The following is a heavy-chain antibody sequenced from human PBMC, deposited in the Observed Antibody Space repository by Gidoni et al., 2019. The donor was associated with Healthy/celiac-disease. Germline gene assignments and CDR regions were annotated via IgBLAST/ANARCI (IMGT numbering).Heavy chain of an antibody. CDR3: ARALPTWIHRYWTLDAFDI. Sequence: QVQLQQWGAGLLKPSETLSLTCAVYGGSFSGFYWSWIRQPPGKGLEWIGEINHSGSTNYNPSLKSRVTISVDTSKNQFSLKLSSVTAADTAVYYCARALPTWIHRYWTLDAFDIWGQGTMVTVSS. D-gene: IGHD5-18*01. J-gene: IGHJ3*02. CDR2: INHSGST. CDR1: GGSFSGFY. V-gene: IGHV4-34*01.